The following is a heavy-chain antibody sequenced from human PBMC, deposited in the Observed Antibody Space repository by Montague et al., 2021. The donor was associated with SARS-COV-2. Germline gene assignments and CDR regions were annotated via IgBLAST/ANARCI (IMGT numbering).Heavy chain of an antibody. CDR3: ASSVAGTGAFDI. CDR1: GYTFTSYG. Sequence: SVKVSCKASGYTFTSYGISWVRQAPGQGLEWMGWISAYNGNTNYAQKLQGRVTTTTDTSTSTAYMELRSLRSDDTAVYYCASSVAGTGAFDIWGQGTMVTVSS. J-gene: IGHJ3*02. D-gene: IGHD6-19*01. CDR2: ISAYNGNT. V-gene: IGHV1-18*01.